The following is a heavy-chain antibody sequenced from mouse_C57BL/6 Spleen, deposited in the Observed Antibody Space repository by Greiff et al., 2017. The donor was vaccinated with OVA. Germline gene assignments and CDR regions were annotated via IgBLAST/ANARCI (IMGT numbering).Heavy chain of an antibody. CDR2: IRSKSNNYAT. D-gene: IGHD2-3*01. J-gene: IGHJ4*01. CDR1: GFSFNTYA. V-gene: IGHV10-1*01. CDR3: VRHDGYSTMDY. Sequence: GGGLVQPKGSLKLSCAASGFSFNTYAMNWVRQAPGKGLEWVARIRSKSNNYATYYADSVKDRFTISRDDSESMLYLQMNNLKTEDTAMYYCVRHDGYSTMDYWGQGTSVTVSS.